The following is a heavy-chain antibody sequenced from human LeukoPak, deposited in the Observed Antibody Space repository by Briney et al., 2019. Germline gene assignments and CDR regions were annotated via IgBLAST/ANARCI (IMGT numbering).Heavy chain of an antibody. J-gene: IGHJ6*03. Sequence: GGSLRLSCAASGFTFSSYSMNWVRQAPGKGLEWVSSISSSSSYIYYADSVKGRFTISRDNAKNSLYLQMNSLRAEDTAVYYCARLHCSRSSCYASQYYYYYMDVWGKGTTATVSS. D-gene: IGHD2-2*01. CDR1: GFTFSSYS. CDR2: ISSSSSYI. CDR3: ARLHCSRSSCYASQYYYYYMDV. V-gene: IGHV3-21*01.